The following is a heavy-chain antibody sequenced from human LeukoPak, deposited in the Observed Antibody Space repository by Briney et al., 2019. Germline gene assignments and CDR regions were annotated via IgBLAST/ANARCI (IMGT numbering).Heavy chain of an antibody. CDR2: FDAENGDI. D-gene: IGHD6-19*01. J-gene: IGHJ3*01. V-gene: IGHV1-24*01. Sequence: ASMTVSCKISGYLLRESSMHWVRQAPGKGLEWMGGFDAENGDIIYAQKLQGRVTMTEDISTDTAYMELSDLRSDDTAVYYCGTEDPSGLDVLLNWGQGTMVTVSS. CDR3: GTEDPSGLDVLLN. CDR1: GYLLRESS.